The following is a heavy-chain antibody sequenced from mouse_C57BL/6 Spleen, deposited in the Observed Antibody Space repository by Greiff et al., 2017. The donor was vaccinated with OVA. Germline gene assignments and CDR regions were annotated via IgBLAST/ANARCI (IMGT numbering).Heavy chain of an antibody. V-gene: IGHV1-82*01. CDR3: ARLLRD. Sequence: VQVVESGPELVKPGASVKISCKASGYAFSSSWMNWVKQRPGKGLEWIGRIYPGDGDTNSNGKFKGKATLTADKSSSTAYMQLSSLTSEDSAVYFCARLLRDWGQGTTLTVSS. D-gene: IGHD1-1*01. CDR1: GYAFSSSW. J-gene: IGHJ2*01. CDR2: IYPGDGDT.